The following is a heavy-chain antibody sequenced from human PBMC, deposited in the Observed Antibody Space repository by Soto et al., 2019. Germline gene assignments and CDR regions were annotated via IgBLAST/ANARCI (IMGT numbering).Heavy chain of an antibody. V-gene: IGHV3-30-3*01. CDR3: ARCLGIVGATPGGMDV. J-gene: IGHJ6*02. CDR1: GFTFSSYA. Sequence: GGALRLFCAASGFTFSSYAMHWVRQAPGKGLEWVAVISYDGSNKYYADSVKGRFTISRDNSKNTLYLQMNSLRAEDTAVYYCARCLGIVGATPGGMDVWGQGTTVTV. CDR2: ISYDGSNK. D-gene: IGHD1-26*01.